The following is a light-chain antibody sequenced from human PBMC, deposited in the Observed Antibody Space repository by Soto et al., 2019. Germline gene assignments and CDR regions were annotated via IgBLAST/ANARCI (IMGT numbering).Light chain of an antibody. V-gene: IGLV1-40*01. CDR1: RSNSGAGYD. CDR3: QSYYSILSIYG. Sequence: QSVLTQPPSVSGAPGQRVTISVTVSRSNSGAGYDAHWYQHLPGTAPKLLIYGNSNRPSGVPDRFSGAKSGTSASLAITGLQSEDEAYYCCQSYYSILSIYGCGSGTKLTVL. CDR2: GNS. J-gene: IGLJ1*01.